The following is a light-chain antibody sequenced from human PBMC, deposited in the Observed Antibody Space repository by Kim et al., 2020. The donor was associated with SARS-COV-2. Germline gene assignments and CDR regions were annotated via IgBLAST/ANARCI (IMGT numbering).Light chain of an antibody. Sequence: RATKNSKTSKSILHSSNKKNTRAWYQKKPGQPPKLLIYWEARREPGVPDRLRGSGSGTDFTLTSSSLQAEDVAVYSCQQYYTPPYTFGQGTKLEI. V-gene: IGKV4-1*01. J-gene: IGKJ2*01. CDR2: WEA. CDR3: QQYYTPPYT. CDR1: KSILHSSNKKNT.